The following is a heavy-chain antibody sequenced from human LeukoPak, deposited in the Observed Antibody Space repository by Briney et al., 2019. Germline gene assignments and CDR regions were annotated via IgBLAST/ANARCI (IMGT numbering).Heavy chain of an antibody. V-gene: IGHV3-30*18. Sequence: GRSLRLSCIASGFTFSTYGTHWVRQAAGKGLEWVAVIANDGITTYYADSVKGRFTISRDNSKNTLYLQMNSLRAEDTAVYYCAKKRNYDILTGPDYWGQGTLVTVSS. J-gene: IGHJ4*02. CDR3: AKKRNYDILTGPDY. CDR1: GFTFSTYG. D-gene: IGHD3-9*01. CDR2: IANDGITT.